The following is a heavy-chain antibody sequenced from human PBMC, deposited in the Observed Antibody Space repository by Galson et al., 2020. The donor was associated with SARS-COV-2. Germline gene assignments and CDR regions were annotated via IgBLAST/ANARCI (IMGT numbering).Heavy chain of an antibody. CDR1: GYTFTSYD. V-gene: IGHV1-8*01. J-gene: IGHJ6*02. Sequence: ASVKVSCKASGYTFTSYDINWVRQATGQGLEWMGWMNPNSGNTGYAQKFQGRVTMTRNTSISTAYMELSSLRSEDTAVYYCARGGNCSSTSCYGAYYYYYGMDVWGQGTTVTVSS. D-gene: IGHD2-2*01. CDR3: ARGGNCSSTSCYGAYYYYYGMDV. CDR2: MNPNSGNT.